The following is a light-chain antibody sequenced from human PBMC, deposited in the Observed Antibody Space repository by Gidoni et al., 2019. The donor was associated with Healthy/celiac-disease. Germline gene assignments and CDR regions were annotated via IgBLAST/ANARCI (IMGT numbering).Light chain of an antibody. CDR1: HGISNW. Sequence: DIQMTQSPSSVSASVRDRVTITCRASHGISNWLAWYQQKPGKAPRLLIYAASTRQSGVPSRFSGSGSGTDFTLTISRLQPEDSATYFCQQDDSFPLAFGGGTKVEI. J-gene: IGKJ4*01. V-gene: IGKV1-12*01. CDR2: AAS. CDR3: QQDDSFPLA.